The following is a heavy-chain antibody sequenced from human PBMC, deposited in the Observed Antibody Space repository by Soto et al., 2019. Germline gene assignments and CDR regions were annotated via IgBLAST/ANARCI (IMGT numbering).Heavy chain of an antibody. J-gene: IGHJ6*02. CDR1: GFTFSSYG. CDR3: AKDQGYDILTGYYLPGWGYYYYGMDV. V-gene: IGHV3-30*18. Sequence: PGGSLRLSCAASGFTFSSYGMHWVRQAPGKGLEWVAVISYDGSNKYYADSVKGRFTISRDNSKNTLYLQMNSLRAEDTAVYYCAKDQGYDILTGYYLPGWGYYYYGMDVWGQGTTVTVS. CDR2: ISYDGSNK. D-gene: IGHD3-9*01.